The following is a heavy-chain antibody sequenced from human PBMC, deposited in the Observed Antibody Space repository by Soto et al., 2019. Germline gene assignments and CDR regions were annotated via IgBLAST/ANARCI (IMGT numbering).Heavy chain of an antibody. CDR2: ISGSGGST. V-gene: IGHV3-23*01. J-gene: IGHJ4*02. Sequence: LRLSCAASGFTFSSYAMSWVRQAPGKGLEWVSAISGSGGSTYYADSVKGRFTISRDNSKNTLYLQMNSLRAEDTAVYYCAKVRGSSIMIKFGPPTPIDYWGQGTLVTVSS. D-gene: IGHD3-16*01. CDR3: AKVRGSSIMIKFGPPTPIDY. CDR1: GFTFSSYA.